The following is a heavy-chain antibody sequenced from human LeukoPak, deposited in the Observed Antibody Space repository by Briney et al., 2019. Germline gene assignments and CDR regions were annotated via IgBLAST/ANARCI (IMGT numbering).Heavy chain of an antibody. Sequence: SETLSLTCAVYGGSFSGYYWSWIRQPPGKGLEWIGEINHSGSTNYNPSLKSRVTISVDTSKNQFSLKLSSVTAADTAVYYCARRFDATRVLYYGAGDFDYWGQGTLVTVSS. D-gene: IGHD3-22*01. J-gene: IGHJ4*02. V-gene: IGHV4-34*01. CDR3: ARRFDATRVLYYGAGDFDY. CDR2: INHSGST. CDR1: GGSFSGYY.